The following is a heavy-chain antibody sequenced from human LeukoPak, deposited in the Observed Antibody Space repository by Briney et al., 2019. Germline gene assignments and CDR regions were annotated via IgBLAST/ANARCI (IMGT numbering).Heavy chain of an antibody. D-gene: IGHD2-2*02. CDR2: ISSSSSYI. V-gene: IGHV3-21*01. J-gene: IGHJ6*02. CDR3: ARDQVPAAISYGMDV. CDR1: GFTFSSYS. Sequence: GGSLRLSCAASGFTFSSYSMNWVRLAPGKGLEWVSSISSSSSYIYYADSVKGRFTISRDNAKNSLYLQMNSLRAEDTAVYYCARDQVPAAISYGMDVWGQGTTVTVSS.